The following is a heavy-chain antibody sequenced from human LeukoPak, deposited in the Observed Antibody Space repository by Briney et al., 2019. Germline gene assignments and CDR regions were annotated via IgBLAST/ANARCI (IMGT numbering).Heavy chain of an antibody. V-gene: IGHV1-8*01. J-gene: IGHJ6*03. CDR1: RYTLTSYD. CDR2: MNPNSGNT. Sequence: GASVKVSCKASRYTLTSYDINWVRQATGQGLEWMGWMNPNSGNTGYAQKFQGRVTMTRNTSISTAYMELSSLRSEDTAVYYCAREGVSIAVAGTEGHYYYYYMDVWGKGTTVTVSS. D-gene: IGHD6-19*01. CDR3: AREGVSIAVAGTEGHYYYYYMDV.